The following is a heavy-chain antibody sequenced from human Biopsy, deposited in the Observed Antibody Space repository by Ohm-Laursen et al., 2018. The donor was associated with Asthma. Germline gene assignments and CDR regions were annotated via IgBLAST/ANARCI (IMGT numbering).Heavy chain of an antibody. D-gene: IGHD2-2*01. V-gene: IGHV3-21*01. J-gene: IGHJ4*02. CDR2: ISSSSNYI. CDR3: ARDGTDMNEAMPKDY. CDR1: GFTFSSYS. Sequence: GSLRLSCTASGFTFSSYSMNWVRQAPGKGLEWVSSISSSSNYIYYADSVKGRFTISRDNAKNSLYLQMNSLRAEDTAAYYCARDGTDMNEAMPKDYWGQGTLVTVSS.